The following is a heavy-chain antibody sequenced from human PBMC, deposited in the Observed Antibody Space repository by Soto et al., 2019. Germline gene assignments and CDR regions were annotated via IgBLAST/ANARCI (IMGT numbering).Heavy chain of an antibody. Sequence: SETLSLTCTVSGGSISSYYWSWIRQPPGKGLEWIGYIYYSGSTNYNPSLKSRVTISVDTSKNQFSLKLSSVTAADTAVYYCARGGSSGWFDYWGQGTLVTVSS. J-gene: IGHJ4*02. CDR1: GGSISSYY. CDR2: IYYSGST. D-gene: IGHD6-19*01. V-gene: IGHV4-59*01. CDR3: ARGGSSGWFDY.